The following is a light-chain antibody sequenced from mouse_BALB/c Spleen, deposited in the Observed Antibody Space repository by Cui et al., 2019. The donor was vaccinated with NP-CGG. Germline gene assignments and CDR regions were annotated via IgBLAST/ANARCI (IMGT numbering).Light chain of an antibody. J-gene: IGLJ1*01. CDR3: ALWYSNHWL. CDR1: TGAVTTSNY. V-gene: IGLV1*01. Sequence: QAAVTQESALTTSPGETVTLTCRSSTGAVTTSNYANWVQEKPDHLFTGLIGGTNNRAPGVPARFSGSLIGDKAALTITGAQTEDEAIYFCALWYSNHWLFGGGTKLTVL. CDR2: GTN.